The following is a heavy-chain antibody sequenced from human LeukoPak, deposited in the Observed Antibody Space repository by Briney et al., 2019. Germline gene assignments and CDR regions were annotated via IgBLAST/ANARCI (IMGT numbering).Heavy chain of an antibody. CDR2: IYYSGST. V-gene: IGHV4-31*03. CDR1: GGSISSGGYY. Sequence: PSETLSPTCTVSGGSISSGGYYWSWIRQHPGKGLEWIGYIYYSGSTYYNPSLKSRVTISVDTSKNQFSLKLSSVTAADTAVDYCARARSEYSSSSYFDYWGQGTLVTVSS. J-gene: IGHJ4*02. CDR3: ARARSEYSSSSYFDY. D-gene: IGHD6-6*01.